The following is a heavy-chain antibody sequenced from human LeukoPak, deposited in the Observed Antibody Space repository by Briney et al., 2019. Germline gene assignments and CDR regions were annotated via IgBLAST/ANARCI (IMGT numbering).Heavy chain of an antibody. V-gene: IGHV4-59*01. CDR1: GGSISSYY. J-gene: IGHJ3*02. D-gene: IGHD4-23*01. Sequence: PSETLSLTCTVSGGSISSYYWSWIRQPPGKGLEWIGYIYYSGRNTYNPSLKSRVTISADTSKNQFSLKLSSVTAADTAVYYCARHQRGNSDGFNIWGQGTMVTVAS. CDR2: IYYSGRN. CDR3: ARHQRGNSDGFNI.